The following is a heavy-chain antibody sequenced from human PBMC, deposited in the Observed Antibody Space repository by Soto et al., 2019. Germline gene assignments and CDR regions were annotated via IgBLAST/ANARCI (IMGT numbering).Heavy chain of an antibody. CDR3: AVYGYGVSAAAY. CDR1: GLTFRDDW. J-gene: IGHJ4*02. V-gene: IGHV3-7*03. Sequence: GGSLRLSCAVSGLTFRDDWLSWVRQAPGKGLEWVANINQDGSERYYVDSVRGRFTISRDNVENSLYLQLNSLRPEDTAVYYCAVYGYGVSAAAYWGQGTLVTVSS. CDR2: INQDGSER. D-gene: IGHD4-17*01.